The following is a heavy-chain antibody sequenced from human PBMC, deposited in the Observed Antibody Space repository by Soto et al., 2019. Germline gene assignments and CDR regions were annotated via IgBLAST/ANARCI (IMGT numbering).Heavy chain of an antibody. CDR3: ARLPQGSPVTS. CDR1: GFRFSDYS. D-gene: IGHD4-17*01. Sequence: EVQLLESGGGLVHPGGSLRLACAASGFRFSDYSMNWVRQAPGKGLEWVSYITSSGDSIYYADSVKGRFTVSRDNAKNSLFLHMNSLRDDDTAVYYCARLPQGSPVTSWGQGTLVTVSS. V-gene: IGHV3-48*02. CDR2: ITSSGDSI. J-gene: IGHJ4*02.